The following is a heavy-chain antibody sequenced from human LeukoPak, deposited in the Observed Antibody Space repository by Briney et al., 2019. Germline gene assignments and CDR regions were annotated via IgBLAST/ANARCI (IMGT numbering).Heavy chain of an antibody. CDR1: GYTFTSYY. J-gene: IGHJ5*02. CDR3: ARDQAYYDFWSGYPYNWFDP. V-gene: IGHV1-46*01. D-gene: IGHD3-3*01. CDR2: INPTGGST. Sequence: ASVKVSCKASGYTFTSYYMHWVRQAPGQGLEWMGLINPTGGSTGYAQKFQGRVTITADKSTSTAYMELSSLRSEDTAVYYCARDQAYYDFWSGYPYNWFDPWGQGTLVTVSS.